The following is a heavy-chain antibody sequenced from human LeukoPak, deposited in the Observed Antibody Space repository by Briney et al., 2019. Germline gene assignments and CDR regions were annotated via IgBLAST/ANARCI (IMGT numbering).Heavy chain of an antibody. Sequence: ASVKVSCKPSGYMFSDYYIHWVRQAPGQGLEWMGGIIPIFGTANYAQKFQGRVTITADKSTSTAYMELSSLRSEDTAVYYCARDSGLPYYYYYMDVWGKGTTVTVSS. J-gene: IGHJ6*03. V-gene: IGHV1-69*06. CDR2: IIPIFGTA. D-gene: IGHD3/OR15-3a*01. CDR3: ARDSGLPYYYYYMDV. CDR1: GYMFSDYY.